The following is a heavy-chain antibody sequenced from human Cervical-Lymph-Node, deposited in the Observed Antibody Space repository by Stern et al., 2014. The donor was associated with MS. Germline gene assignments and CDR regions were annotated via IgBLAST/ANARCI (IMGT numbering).Heavy chain of an antibody. D-gene: IGHD2/OR15-2a*01. Sequence: VQLLESGAEVKKPGASVKVSCKASGNTFSGYYMHWVRQAPGQGLEWMGRINPNSGETNYAQKFQDRVIMTRDTSINTAYMELNRLKSDDTAVYYCAVQLVGSMTSDLFGYFAMDVWGQGTTVTVSS. CDR3: AVQLVGSMTSDLFGYFAMDV. CDR2: INPNSGET. CDR1: GNTFSGYY. V-gene: IGHV1-2*06. J-gene: IGHJ6*02.